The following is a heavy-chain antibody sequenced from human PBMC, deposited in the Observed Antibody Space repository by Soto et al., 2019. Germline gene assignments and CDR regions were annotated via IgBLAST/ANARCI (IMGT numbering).Heavy chain of an antibody. CDR1: GYRFASYR. CDR2: IDPSDSDI. V-gene: IGHV5-51*01. CDR3: ARSFFDNFDY. Sequence: GASLKISCKGSGYRFASYRIAWVRQMPGKGLEWMGIIDPSDSDIRYSPSFQGQVTISADKSISTAYLQWSSLKASDTAIYYCARSFFDNFDYWGNGTLVTVSS. D-gene: IGHD3-3*01. J-gene: IGHJ4*01.